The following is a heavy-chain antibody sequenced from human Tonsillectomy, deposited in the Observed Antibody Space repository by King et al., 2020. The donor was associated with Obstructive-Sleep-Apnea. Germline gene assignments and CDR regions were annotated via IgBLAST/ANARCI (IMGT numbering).Heavy chain of an antibody. J-gene: IGHJ3*02. V-gene: IGHV4-4*07. Sequence: QLQESGPGLVKPSETLSLTCTVSGGSISSYYWSWIRQPAGKGLEWIGRIYTSGSTNYNPSLKSRVTMSVDTSKNQFSLKLSSVTAADTAVYYCARHGYSSGWYAAEGWPDAFDIWGQGTMVTVSS. CDR2: IYTSGST. CDR3: ARHGYSSGWYAAEGWPDAFDI. CDR1: GGSISSYY. D-gene: IGHD6-19*01.